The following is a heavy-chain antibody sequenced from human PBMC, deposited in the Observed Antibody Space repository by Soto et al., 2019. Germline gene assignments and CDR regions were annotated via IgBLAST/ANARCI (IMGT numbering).Heavy chain of an antibody. V-gene: IGHV4-30-2*01. D-gene: IGHD2-21*02. CDR3: ARSYSGGDAYFDY. CDR1: GGSISSGGYA. CDR2: IYQSGST. Sequence: PSETLYLTCAVSGGSISSGGYAWAWIRQPPGKGLEWVGYIYQSGSTYYNPSLKSRVTIAADRSKNQFSLNLASVTAADTAVYYCARSYSGGDAYFDYWGQGTVVTVSS. J-gene: IGHJ4*02.